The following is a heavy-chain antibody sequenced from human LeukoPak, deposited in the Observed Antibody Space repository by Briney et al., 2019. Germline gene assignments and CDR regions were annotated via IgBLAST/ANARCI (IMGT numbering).Heavy chain of an antibody. V-gene: IGHV1-2*02. CDR1: GYTFTGYY. J-gene: IGHJ4*02. CDR3: ARDLNQYYYDSSGYHY. D-gene: IGHD3-22*01. Sequence: GASVKVSCKASGYTFTGYYMHWVRQAPGQGLEWMGWINPNSGGTNYAQKFQGRVTMTRDKSISTAYMDLSSLRSDDTAVYYCARDLNQYYYDSSGYHYWGQGTLVTVSS. CDR2: INPNSGGT.